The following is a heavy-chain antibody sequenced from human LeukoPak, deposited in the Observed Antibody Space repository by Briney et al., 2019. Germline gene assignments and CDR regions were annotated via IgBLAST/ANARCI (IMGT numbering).Heavy chain of an antibody. Sequence: ASVTVSCTASGYTFTSYAMHWVRQAPGQRLEWMGWINAGNGNTKYSQKFQGRVTITRDTSASTAYMELSSLRSEDTAVYYCARSRGHQLLYYYYGMDVWGQGTTVTVSS. CDR3: ARSRGHQLLYYYYGMDV. CDR1: GYTFTSYA. J-gene: IGHJ6*02. CDR2: INAGNGNT. V-gene: IGHV1-3*01. D-gene: IGHD2-2*01.